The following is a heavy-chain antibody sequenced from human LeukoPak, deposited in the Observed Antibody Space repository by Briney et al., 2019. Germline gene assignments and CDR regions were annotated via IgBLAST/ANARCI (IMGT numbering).Heavy chain of an antibody. J-gene: IGHJ4*02. Sequence: GSLRLSCDVSGFTFSSYWMHWVRQAPGKGLVWVSRINSDGSSTSYADSVKGRFTISRDNAKNTLFLQMNSLRSEDTAVYYCATSRTFDYWGQGTLVTVSS. V-gene: IGHV3-74*01. CDR3: ATSRTFDY. CDR2: INSDGSST. CDR1: GFTFSSYW.